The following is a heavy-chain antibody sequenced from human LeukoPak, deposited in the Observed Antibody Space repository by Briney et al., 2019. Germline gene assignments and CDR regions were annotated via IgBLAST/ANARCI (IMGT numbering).Heavy chain of an antibody. Sequence: SVKVSCKASGGTFSSYTISWVRQAPGQGLEWMGRIIPILGIANYAQKFQGRVTITADKSTSTAYMEPSSLRSEDTAVYYCARDQAIAVAGGGGFDYWGQGTLVTVSS. J-gene: IGHJ4*02. CDR3: ARDQAIAVAGGGGFDY. CDR1: GGTFSSYT. D-gene: IGHD6-19*01. V-gene: IGHV1-69*04. CDR2: IIPILGIA.